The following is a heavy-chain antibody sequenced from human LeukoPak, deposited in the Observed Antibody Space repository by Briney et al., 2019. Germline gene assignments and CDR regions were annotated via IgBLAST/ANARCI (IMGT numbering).Heavy chain of an antibody. CDR1: GYTVTSYA. CDR3: ARGPLRFAYFDY. Sequence: ASVKVSCKASGYTVTSYAMHWVRQAPGQRLEWMGWINAGNGNTKYSQKFQGRVTITRDTSASTAYMELSSLRSEDTAVYYCARGPLRFAYFDYWGQATLVTVSS. J-gene: IGHJ4*02. CDR2: INAGNGNT. V-gene: IGHV1-3*01. D-gene: IGHD3-3*01.